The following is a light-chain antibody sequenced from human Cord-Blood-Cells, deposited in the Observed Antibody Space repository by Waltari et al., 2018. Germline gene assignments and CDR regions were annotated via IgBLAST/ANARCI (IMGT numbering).Light chain of an antibody. J-gene: IGLJ3*02. CDR3: AAWDDSLSGWV. CDR1: SSNIGSKY. V-gene: IGLV1-47*01. CDR2: RNN. Sequence: QSVLTQPPSASGTPGPRVTISCSGSSSNIGSKYLLLYQQLPGTAPKILIYRNNQRPSGVPDRFSGSKSGTSASLAISGLRSEDEADYYCAAWDDSLSGWVFGGGTKLTVL.